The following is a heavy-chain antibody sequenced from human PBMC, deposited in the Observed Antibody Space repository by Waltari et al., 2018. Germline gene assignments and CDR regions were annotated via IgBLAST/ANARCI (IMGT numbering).Heavy chain of an antibody. CDR2: IYSGGST. Sequence: LQLQESGPGLVKPSETLSLTCTVSGGSISSSSYYWGWIRQPPGKGLEWVSVIYSGGSTYYADSVKGRFTISRDNSKNTLYLQMNSLRAEDTAVYYCARDGAMSGIDYWGQGTLVTVSS. D-gene: IGHD2-2*01. CDR3: ARDGAMSGIDY. V-gene: IGHV3-53*01. CDR1: GGSISSSSYY. J-gene: IGHJ4*02.